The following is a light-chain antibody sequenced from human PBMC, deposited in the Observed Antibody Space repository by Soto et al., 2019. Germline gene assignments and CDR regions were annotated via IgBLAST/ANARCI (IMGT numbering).Light chain of an antibody. CDR2: DAS. J-gene: IGKJ1*01. CDR3: QHYGRSPPSWT. CDR1: QSVSSNS. Sequence: EIVLTQSPGTLSLSPGERATLSCRASQSVSSNSLAWYQQKPGQPPRLLISDASSRATGIPDRFSGSGSGTDFTLPISGLEPEDFAVYYCQHYGRSPPSWTFGQGTKVEIK. V-gene: IGKV3-20*01.